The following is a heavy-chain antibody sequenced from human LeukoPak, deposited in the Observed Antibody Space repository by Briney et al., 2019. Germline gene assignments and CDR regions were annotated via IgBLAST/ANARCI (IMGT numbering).Heavy chain of an antibody. CDR2: IYYRGRT. Sequence: SESLSLTCTVSGGSISSYYSGSVRHHPGEGLEWIRYIYYRGRTNYNPSLKSRVTISVDTSKNQFSLKLSSVTAADTAVYYCARVDDSSGPYFDYWGQGTLVTVSS. J-gene: IGHJ4*02. CDR3: ARVDDSSGPYFDY. D-gene: IGHD3-22*01. CDR1: GGSISSYY. V-gene: IGHV4-59*01.